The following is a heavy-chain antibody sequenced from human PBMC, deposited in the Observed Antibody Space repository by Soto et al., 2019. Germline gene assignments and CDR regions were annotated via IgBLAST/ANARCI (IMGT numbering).Heavy chain of an antibody. D-gene: IGHD3-10*01. J-gene: IGHJ6*01. CDR3: AKDAITMVRGVISFYGMDV. CDR1: GFTFDDYA. Sequence: EVQLVESGGGLVQPGRSLRLSCAASGFTFDDYAMHWVRQAPGKGLEWVSGISWNSGSIGYADSVKGRFTISRDNAKNARVLQMNSPRAEDRGLYYWAKDAITMVRGVISFYGMDVWGQGNKVTVSS. CDR2: ISWNSGSI. V-gene: IGHV3-9*01.